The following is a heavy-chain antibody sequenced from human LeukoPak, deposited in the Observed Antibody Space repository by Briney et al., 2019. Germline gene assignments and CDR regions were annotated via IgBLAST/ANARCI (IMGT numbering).Heavy chain of an antibody. CDR1: CGSFISYY. CDR3: AREASGI. CDR2: INHSGST. V-gene: IGHV4-34*01. J-gene: IGHJ3*02. Sequence: SETLSLTCAVNCGSFISYYWSWIRQPPGKGLEWIGEINHSGSTNYNPSLKSRVTISVDTSKNQFSLKLSSVTAADTAVYYCAREASGIWGQGTMVTVSS.